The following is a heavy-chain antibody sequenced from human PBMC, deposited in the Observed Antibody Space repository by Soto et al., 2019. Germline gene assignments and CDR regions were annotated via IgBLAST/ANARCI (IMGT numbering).Heavy chain of an antibody. CDR3: ATDPGAFAGAMRD. CDR1: GFAFSRFS. J-gene: IGHJ4*02. Sequence: VQMVESGGGVVQPGGSLRLSCAGSGFAFSRFSMHWVRQAPGKGLEWVACITFNGSKEYYVDSVKGRFAISRNNSMNTLYLQMSSLGPEDTGVYYCATDPGAFAGAMRDWGRGTLVTVSS. D-gene: IGHD3-16*01. CDR2: ITFNGSKE. V-gene: IGHV3-30*03.